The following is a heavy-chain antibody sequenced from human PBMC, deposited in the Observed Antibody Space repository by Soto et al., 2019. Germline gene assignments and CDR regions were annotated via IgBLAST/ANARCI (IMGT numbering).Heavy chain of an antibody. V-gene: IGHV4-34*01. D-gene: IGHD5-18*01. CDR3: AGGGRGYSYGYFDY. CDR1: GGSFSGYY. J-gene: IGHJ4*02. Sequence: QVQLQQWGAGLLKPSETLSLTCAVYGGSFSGYYWSWIRQPPGKGLEWIGEINHSGSTNYNPSLKSRVTISADTSKNQFSLKLSSVTAADTAVYYCAGGGRGYSYGYFDYWGQGTLVTVSS. CDR2: INHSGST.